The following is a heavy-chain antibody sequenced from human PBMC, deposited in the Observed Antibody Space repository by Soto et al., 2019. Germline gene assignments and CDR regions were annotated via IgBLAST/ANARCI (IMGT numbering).Heavy chain of an antibody. CDR1: GECFISDSYY. J-gene: IGHJ4*02. V-gene: IGHV4-61*01. CDR2: IYSSGST. CDR3: ARDIRGYSRAFDY. Sequence: SETLSLPCTAAGECFISDSYYWTWFRQPPGKGLEWIGYIYSSGSTTYNASLKSRVTISLATSSNQFSLELTSVTAADTAVYYCARDIRGYSRAFDYWGQGTLVTVSS. D-gene: IGHD5-18*01.